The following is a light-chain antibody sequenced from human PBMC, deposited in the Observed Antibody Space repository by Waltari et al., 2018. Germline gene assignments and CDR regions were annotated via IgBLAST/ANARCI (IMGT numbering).Light chain of an antibody. V-gene: IGLV2-14*01. CDR1: SSDVGGYKY. Sequence: QSALTQPASVSGSPGQSITISCTGTSSDVGGYKYVSWYQQHPGKAPKLRIYDVSKRPSGVSNRCSGSKSGNTASLTISGLQAEDEADYYCSSYTSSSTWVFGGGTKLTVL. J-gene: IGLJ3*02. CDR3: SSYTSSSTWV. CDR2: DVS.